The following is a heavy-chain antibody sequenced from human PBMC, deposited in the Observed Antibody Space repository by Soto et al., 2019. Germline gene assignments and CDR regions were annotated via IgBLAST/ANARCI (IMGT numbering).Heavy chain of an antibody. V-gene: IGHV3-23*01. J-gene: IGHJ6*02. CDR3: AKDLLITGTTMGDMDV. D-gene: IGHD1-7*01. Sequence: GGSLRLSCAASGFTFSSYAMSWVRQAPGKGLEWVSAISGSGGSTYYADSVKGRFTISRDNSKNTLYLQMNSLRAEDTAVYYCAKDLLITGTTMGDMDVWGQGTTVTVSS. CDR2: ISGSGGST. CDR1: GFTFSSYA.